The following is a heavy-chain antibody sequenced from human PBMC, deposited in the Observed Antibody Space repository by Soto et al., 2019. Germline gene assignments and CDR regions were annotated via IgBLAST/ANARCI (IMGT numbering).Heavy chain of an antibody. CDR1: GFTFSDHY. Sequence: EVQLVESGGGLVQPGGSLRLSCAASGFTFSDHYMDWVRQAPGKGLEWVGRTRNKANSYTTEYAASVKGRFTISRDDSKNSLYLQMNSLKTEDTAVYYCARELGDYGDFDYYFDYWGQGALVTVSS. V-gene: IGHV3-72*01. CDR3: ARELGDYGDFDYYFDY. J-gene: IGHJ4*02. CDR2: TRNKANSYTT. D-gene: IGHD4-17*01.